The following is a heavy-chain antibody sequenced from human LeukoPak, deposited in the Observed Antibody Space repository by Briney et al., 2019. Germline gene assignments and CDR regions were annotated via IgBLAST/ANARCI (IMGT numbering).Heavy chain of an antibody. V-gene: IGHV4-59*01. CDR2: IYYSGST. Sequence: SETLSLTCTVSGGSISSYYWSWIRQPPGKGLERLGYIYYSGSTNYNPSLKSRVTISVDTSKNQFSLKLSSVTAADTAVYYCARAPGIAAVGFDYWGQGTLVTVSS. J-gene: IGHJ4*02. CDR3: ARAPGIAAVGFDY. D-gene: IGHD6-13*01. CDR1: GGSISSYY.